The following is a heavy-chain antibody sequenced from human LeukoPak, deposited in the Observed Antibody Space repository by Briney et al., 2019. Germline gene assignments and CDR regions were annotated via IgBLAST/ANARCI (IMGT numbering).Heavy chain of an antibody. Sequence: PGGSLRLSCAASGFILSSYAMTWVRQSPGGGLEWLSTISGSGTTTYYVDSVKGRFTVSRDNSKNTLYLQMSSLRAGDTAVYYCAKAGHYGSGSYYSDYWGRGTLVTVSP. D-gene: IGHD3-10*01. V-gene: IGHV3-23*01. CDR1: GFILSSYA. CDR2: ISGSGTTT. CDR3: AKAGHYGSGSYYSDY. J-gene: IGHJ4*02.